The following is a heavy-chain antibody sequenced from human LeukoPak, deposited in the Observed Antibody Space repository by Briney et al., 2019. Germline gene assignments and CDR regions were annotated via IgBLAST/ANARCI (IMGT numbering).Heavy chain of an antibody. J-gene: IGHJ6*02. CDR2: IWYDGSNK. V-gene: IGHV3-33*01. CDR1: GFTFSSYG. CDR3: ARDDPTPGGMDV. Sequence: GRSLRLSCAASGFTFSSYGMHWVRQAPGKGLEWVAVIWYDGSNKYYADSVKGRFTISRDNSKNTLYLQMNSLRAEDTAVYYCARDDPTPGGMDVWGQGTTVTLSS. D-gene: IGHD3-10*01.